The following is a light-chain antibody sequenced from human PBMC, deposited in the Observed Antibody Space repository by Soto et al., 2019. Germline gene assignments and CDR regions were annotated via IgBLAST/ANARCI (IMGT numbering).Light chain of an antibody. CDR3: SSYTGSTNYV. CDR2: QVT. Sequence: QSVLTQPASVSGSPGQSITISCTGTSSDVGVYNYASWYQQHPGKAPKLMIHQVTNRPPGVSNRFSGSKSGNTASLTISWLQAEDGADYYCSSYTGSTNYVFGTGTKVTVL. J-gene: IGLJ1*01. V-gene: IGLV2-14*01. CDR1: SSDVGVYNY.